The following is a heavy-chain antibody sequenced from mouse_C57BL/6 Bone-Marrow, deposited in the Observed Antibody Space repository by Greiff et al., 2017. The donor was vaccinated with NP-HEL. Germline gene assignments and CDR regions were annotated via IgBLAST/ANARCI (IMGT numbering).Heavy chain of an antibody. Sequence: VQLQQPGAELVKPGASVKMSCKASGYTFTSYWITWVKQRPGQGLEWIGDIYPGSGSTNFNEKFKSKATLTVDTSSSTAYMQLSSLTSEDSAVYYCARSYYGSEYFDVWGTGTTVTVSS. CDR1: GYTFTSYW. V-gene: IGHV1-55*01. CDR3: ARSYYGSEYFDV. J-gene: IGHJ1*03. CDR2: IYPGSGST. D-gene: IGHD1-1*01.